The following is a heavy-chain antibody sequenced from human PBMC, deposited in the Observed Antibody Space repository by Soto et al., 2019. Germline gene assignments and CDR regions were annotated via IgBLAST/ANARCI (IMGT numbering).Heavy chain of an antibody. CDR3: AKSVYTWNDGFFDY. CDR1: GFTFSSYG. V-gene: IGHV3-30*18. D-gene: IGHD1-1*01. CDR2: ISYDGNNK. Sequence: QVQLVESGGGVVQPGRSLRLSCAASGFTFSSYGMHWVRQAPGKGLEWVAVISYDGNNKYYADSVKGRFTISRDNSKNTLYLQMKRLRAEDTAVYYCAKSVYTWNDGFFDYWGQGTLVTVSS. J-gene: IGHJ4*02.